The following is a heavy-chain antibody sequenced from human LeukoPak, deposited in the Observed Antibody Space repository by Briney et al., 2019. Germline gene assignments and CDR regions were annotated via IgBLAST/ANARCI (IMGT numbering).Heavy chain of an antibody. Sequence: SETLSLTCAVYGGSFSGYYWSWIRQPPGKGPEWIGEINHSGSTNYNPSLKGRVTISVDTSKNQFSLKLSSVTAADTAVYYCASLYSSGWYNFDYWGQGTLVTVSS. CDR3: ASLYSSGWYNFDY. V-gene: IGHV4-34*01. CDR1: GGSFSGYY. J-gene: IGHJ4*02. CDR2: INHSGST. D-gene: IGHD6-19*01.